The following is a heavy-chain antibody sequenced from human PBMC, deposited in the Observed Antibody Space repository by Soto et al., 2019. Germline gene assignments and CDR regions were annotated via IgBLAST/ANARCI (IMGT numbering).Heavy chain of an antibody. D-gene: IGHD2-2*01. J-gene: IGHJ5*02. CDR1: GGSISSGGYY. CDR2: IYYSGST. CDR3: ASTSVVPAAKNNWFDP. Sequence: SGTLSLTCTVSGGSISSGGYYGSWIRQHPGKGLEWIGYIYYSGSTYYNPSLKSRVTISVDTSKNQFSLKLSSVTAADTAVYYCASTSVVPAAKNNWFDPWGQGTLVTVSS. V-gene: IGHV4-31*03.